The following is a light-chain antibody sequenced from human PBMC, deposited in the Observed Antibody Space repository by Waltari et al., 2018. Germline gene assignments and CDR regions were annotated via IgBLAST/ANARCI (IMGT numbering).Light chain of an antibody. V-gene: IGKV2D-29*02. Sequence: EIVMTQAPLSLSVTPGQPASMSCKSSQSLLHSDGRARLYGYLQKPGQSPQLLISEVSNRFSGVTERFSGSGSGTDFTPKISRVEAEDVGVYFCMQNIQLPTFGQGTKVEIE. J-gene: IGKJ1*01. CDR2: EVS. CDR3: MQNIQLPT. CDR1: QSLLHSDGRAR.